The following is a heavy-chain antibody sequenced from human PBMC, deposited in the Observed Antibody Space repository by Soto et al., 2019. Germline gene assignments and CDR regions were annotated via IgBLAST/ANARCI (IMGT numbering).Heavy chain of an antibody. V-gene: IGHV4-38-2*01. D-gene: IGHD5-18*01. CDR2: MHHSGST. CDR3: ARVYGNSYGYIPA. J-gene: IGHJ4*02. CDR1: GYSISSASY. Sequence: SETLSLTCAVSGYSISSASYWGWIRQPPGKGLEWIGSMHHSGSTYYKPSLKSRVTISVDTPKNQFSLKLSSVTAADTAVYYCARVYGNSYGYIPAWGQGTLGTVSS.